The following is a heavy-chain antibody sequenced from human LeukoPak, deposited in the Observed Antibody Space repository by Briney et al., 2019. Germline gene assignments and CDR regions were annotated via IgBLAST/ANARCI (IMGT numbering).Heavy chain of an antibody. V-gene: IGHV4-61*02. CDR2: IYTSGST. CDR1: GASISSGLYY. J-gene: IGHJ3*02. Sequence: SQTLSLTCTVSGASISSGLYYWNWIRQPAGKGLEWIGRIYTSGSTNYNPSLKSRVTMSVDTSKKQFSLKLSSVTAADTAVYYCARGQYYYDSTGYYFDAAFDIWGQGTMVTVSS. CDR3: ARGQYYYDSTGYYFDAAFDI. D-gene: IGHD3-22*01.